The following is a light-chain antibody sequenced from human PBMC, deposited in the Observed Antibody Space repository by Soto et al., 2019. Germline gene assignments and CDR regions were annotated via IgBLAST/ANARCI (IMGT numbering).Light chain of an antibody. CDR1: QSISSW. CDR2: DAS. V-gene: IGKV1-5*01. CDR3: QQYNSDSFT. J-gene: IGKJ3*01. Sequence: DIQMTQSPSTLSASVGDRVTITCRASQSISSWFAWYQQKPGKAPKLLIYDASSLESGVPSRFNGSGSGTEFTLTISSLQLDDFATYYCQQYNSDSFTFGPGTKVDIK.